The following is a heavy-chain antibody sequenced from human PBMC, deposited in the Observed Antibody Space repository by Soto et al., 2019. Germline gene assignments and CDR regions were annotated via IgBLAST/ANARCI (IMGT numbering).Heavy chain of an antibody. Sequence: ASETLSLTCTVSGGSISSSSYYWGWIRQPPGKGLEWIGSIYYSGSTYYNPSLKSRVTISVDTSKNQFSPKLSSVTAADTAVYYCARPCGGDCYRDYWGQGTLVTVSS. J-gene: IGHJ4*02. CDR3: ARPCGGDCYRDY. CDR1: GGSISSSSYY. CDR2: IYYSGST. D-gene: IGHD2-21*02. V-gene: IGHV4-39*01.